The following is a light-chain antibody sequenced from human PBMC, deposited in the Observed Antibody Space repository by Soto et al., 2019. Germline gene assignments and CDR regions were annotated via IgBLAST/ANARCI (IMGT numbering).Light chain of an antibody. J-gene: IGKJ4*01. CDR1: QSVDNY. CDR3: QQRSNWPLT. V-gene: IGKV3-11*01. CDR2: DAS. Sequence: EIVLTQSPASLSLSPGERATLSCRASQSVDNYLAWYQQKPGQAPRLLIYDASNRATGIPARFSGSGSGSDFTLTISSLEPEDFAVYYCQQRSNWPLTFGGGTKVDIK.